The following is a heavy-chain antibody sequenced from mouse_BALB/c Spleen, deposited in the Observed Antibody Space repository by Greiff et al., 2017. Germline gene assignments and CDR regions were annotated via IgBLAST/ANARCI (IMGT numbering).Heavy chain of an antibody. D-gene: IGHD2-14*01. CDR2: IYPGSGST. Sequence: LQQPGSELVRPGASVKLSCKASGYTFTSYWMHWVKQRPGQGLEWIGNIYPGSGSTNYDEKFKSKATLTVDTSSSTAYMQLSSLTSEDSAVYYCTREVRREYYFDYWGQGTTLTVSS. V-gene: IGHV1S22*01. J-gene: IGHJ2*01. CDR1: GYTFTSYW. CDR3: TREVRREYYFDY.